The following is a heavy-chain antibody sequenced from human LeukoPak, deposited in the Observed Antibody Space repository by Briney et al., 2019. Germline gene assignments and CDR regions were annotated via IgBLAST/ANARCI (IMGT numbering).Heavy chain of an antibody. Sequence: ASVKVSCKASGYTFTGYYMHWVRQAPGQGLEWMGWVNPNSGGTNYAQKFQDRVTMTRDTSISTAYMELSRLRSDDTAVYYCARGETLAVVIGSIYWGQGILVTVSS. CDR1: GYTFTGYY. D-gene: IGHD4-23*01. CDR2: VNPNSGGT. V-gene: IGHV1-2*02. J-gene: IGHJ4*02. CDR3: ARGETLAVVIGSIY.